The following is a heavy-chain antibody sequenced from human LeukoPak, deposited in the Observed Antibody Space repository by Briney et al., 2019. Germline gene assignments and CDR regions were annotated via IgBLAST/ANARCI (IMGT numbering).Heavy chain of an antibody. CDR3: AKQSGSSRSYGFDY. D-gene: IGHD6-13*01. CDR2: IKQDGSET. J-gene: IGHJ4*02. Sequence: GGSLRLSCAASGFTFSSYWMTWVRQAPEKGLEWVANIKQDGSETYYVDSVKGRFTISRDNAKNSLCLHMNSLRVEDSAVYYCAKQSGSSRSYGFDYWGRGTLVTVSS. CDR1: GFTFSSYW. V-gene: IGHV3-7*02.